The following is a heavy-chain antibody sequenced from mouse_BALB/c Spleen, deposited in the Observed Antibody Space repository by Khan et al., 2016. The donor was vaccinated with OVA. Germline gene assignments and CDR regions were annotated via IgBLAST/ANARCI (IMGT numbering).Heavy chain of an antibody. V-gene: IGHV5-6-4*01. CDR1: GFSFSSYS. CDR3: TRHRGYSGNDPYFDY. Sequence: EVQLVESGGGLVRPGGSLKLSCAASGFSFSSYSMSWVRQTPEKRLEWVATISSGGSYTYYPDSVKGRFTISRDNAKNTLYLQMSSLKSEDTAMYYCTRHRGYSGNDPYFDYWGQGTTLTVSS. CDR2: ISSGGSYT. D-gene: IGHD1-1*01. J-gene: IGHJ2*01.